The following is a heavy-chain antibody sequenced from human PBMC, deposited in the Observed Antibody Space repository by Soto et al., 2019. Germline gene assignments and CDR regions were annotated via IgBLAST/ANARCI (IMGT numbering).Heavy chain of an antibody. CDR3: AKDRIVGATTFSDY. Sequence: WGSLRLSCAASGFTFSSYGMHGVRQAPGKGLEWVAVISYDGSNKYYADSVKGRFTISRDNSKNTLYLQMNSLRAEDTAVYYCAKDRIVGATTFSDYWGQGALVTVSS. CDR1: GFTFSSYG. D-gene: IGHD1-26*01. CDR2: ISYDGSNK. J-gene: IGHJ4*02. V-gene: IGHV3-30*18.